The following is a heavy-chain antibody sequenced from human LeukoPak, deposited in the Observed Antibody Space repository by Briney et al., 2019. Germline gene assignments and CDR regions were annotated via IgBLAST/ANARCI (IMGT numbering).Heavy chain of an antibody. D-gene: IGHD5-24*01. Sequence: GGTLSLSCAASGCTFSSYGWHWVRQAPGKGLEWVAVIWYDGSNKYYGDSVKGRFTISRDNSKKTLYLQMNSLRVEDTAVYYCARGDGYNDAEYLQHWGQGTLVTVS. CDR3: ARGDGYNDAEYLQH. CDR2: IWYDGSNK. J-gene: IGHJ1*01. CDR1: GCTFSSYG. V-gene: IGHV3-33*01.